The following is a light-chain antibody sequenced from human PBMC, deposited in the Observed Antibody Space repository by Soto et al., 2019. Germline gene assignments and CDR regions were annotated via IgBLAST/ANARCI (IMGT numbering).Light chain of an antibody. CDR3: NSYAGAGRNKWV. CDR2: EVT. Sequence: QSALTQPPSASGSPGQSVTISCTGTSSDVGAYNYVSWYQQHPGKAPKLIIYEVTRRPSGVPDRFSGSKSGNTASLTVSGLQAEDEADYYCNSYAGAGRNKWVFGGGTKVTVL. V-gene: IGLV2-8*01. CDR1: SSDVGAYNY. J-gene: IGLJ3*02.